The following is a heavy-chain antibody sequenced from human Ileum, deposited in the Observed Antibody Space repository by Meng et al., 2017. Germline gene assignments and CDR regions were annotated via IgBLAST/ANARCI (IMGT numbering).Heavy chain of an antibody. D-gene: IGHD6-13*01. CDR1: GGSINNHY. V-gene: IGHV4-59*11. CDR3: ARGGLWGSSWYGSAFDI. J-gene: IGHJ3*02. CDR2: MYYTGST. Sequence: SETLSLTCTVSGGSINNHYWSWIRQPPGKGLEWIGYMYYTGSTNYNPSLKSRVSISIDTSKTLFSLKLSSVTAADTAVYYCARGGLWGSSWYGSAFDIWGQGTMVTVSS.